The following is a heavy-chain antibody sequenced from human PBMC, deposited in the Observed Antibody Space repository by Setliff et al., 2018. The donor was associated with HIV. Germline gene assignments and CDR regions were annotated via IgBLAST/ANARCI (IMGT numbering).Heavy chain of an antibody. CDR1: GFTFGDYS. Sequence: PGGSLRLSCTASGFTFGDYSMSWVRQAPGKGLEWVAFIRSTPYGGTTEYAAPVKGRFTISRDDSKSIAYLQMNSLKTEDTAVYYCTRDGVIKYYYYYYYMDVWGKGTTVTVSS. CDR2: IRSTPYGGTT. J-gene: IGHJ6*03. V-gene: IGHV3-49*04. CDR3: TRDGVIKYYYYYYYMDV. D-gene: IGHD3-10*01.